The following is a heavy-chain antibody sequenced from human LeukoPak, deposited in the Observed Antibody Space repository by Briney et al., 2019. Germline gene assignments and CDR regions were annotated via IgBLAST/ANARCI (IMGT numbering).Heavy chain of an antibody. CDR3: ARRGSGSSHTSFDS. Sequence: GGSLKISCEASGYSFTTYWIAWVRQMPGKGLEWMGIIYPADSDTRYNASFQGQVTFSVDKSISTAYLQWSSLEASDTAMYYCARRGSGSSHTSFDSWGQGTLVTVSS. J-gene: IGHJ4*02. V-gene: IGHV5-51*01. CDR2: IYPADSDT. CDR1: GYSFTTYW. D-gene: IGHD1-26*01.